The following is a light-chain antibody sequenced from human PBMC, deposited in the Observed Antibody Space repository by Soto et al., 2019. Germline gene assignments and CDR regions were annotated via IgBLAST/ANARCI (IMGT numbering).Light chain of an antibody. CDR2: GNS. V-gene: IGLV1-40*01. CDR3: QSYDISLSGSVV. J-gene: IGLJ2*01. CDR1: SSNIGAGYD. Sequence: QPVLTQPPSVSGAPGQRVTISCTGSSSNIGAGYDVHWYQQLPGTAPKLLIYGNSNRPSGVPDRFSGSKSGTSPSLAITGLQAEDEADYYCQSYDISLSGSVVFGGGTKLTVL.